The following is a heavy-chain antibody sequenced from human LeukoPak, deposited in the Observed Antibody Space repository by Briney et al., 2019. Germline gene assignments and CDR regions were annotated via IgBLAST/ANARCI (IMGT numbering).Heavy chain of an antibody. CDR1: GGTFSSYA. J-gene: IGHJ6*02. Sequence: ASVKVCCKASGGTFSSYAISWVRQAPGQGLEWMGGIIPIFGTANYAQKFQGRVTITADESTSTAYMELSSLRSEDTAVYYCAGIGSMHYYYGMDVWGQGTTVTVSS. D-gene: IGHD2-15*01. V-gene: IGHV1-69*13. CDR2: IIPIFGTA. CDR3: AGIGSMHYYYGMDV.